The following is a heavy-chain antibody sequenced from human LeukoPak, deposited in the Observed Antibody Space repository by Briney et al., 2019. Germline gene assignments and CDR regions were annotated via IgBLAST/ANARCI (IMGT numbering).Heavy chain of an antibody. CDR3: AREYGDYSSYFDL. V-gene: IGHV3-74*03. Sequence: GGSLRLSCTASGFTFRGYWMNWVRQAPGKGLVWVSRIGSDGGSTTYADSVKGRFTISRDNAKNTLYLQMTSLRAEDTSLYYCAREYGDYSSYFDLWGRGTLVTVSS. J-gene: IGHJ2*01. D-gene: IGHD4-17*01. CDR2: IGSDGGST. CDR1: GFTFRGYW.